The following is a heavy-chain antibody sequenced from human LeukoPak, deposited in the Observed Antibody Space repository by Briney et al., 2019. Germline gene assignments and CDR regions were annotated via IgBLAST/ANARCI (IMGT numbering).Heavy chain of an antibody. CDR1: GLTFSNAW. CDR3: VGYCSGGNCPNAFDT. V-gene: IGHV3-15*01. D-gene: IGHD2-15*01. CDR2: IKSKTDGGTT. J-gene: IGHJ3*02. Sequence: GGSLRLSCAASGLTFSNAWMSWVRQAPGNGLEWRGRIKSKTDGGTTDYAAPVKGRFTISRDDSKNTLYLQMNSLKTEDTAVYYCVGYCSGGNCPNAFDTWGQGTMVTVSS.